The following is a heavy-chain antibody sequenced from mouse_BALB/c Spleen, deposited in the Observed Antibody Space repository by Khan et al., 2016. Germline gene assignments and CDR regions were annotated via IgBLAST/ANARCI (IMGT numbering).Heavy chain of an antibody. CDR1: GYPFTNYG. CDR2: INTNTGEP. D-gene: IGHD2-2*01. J-gene: IGHJ4*01. V-gene: IGHV9-3*02. CDR3: ARWFGYHALDY. Sequence: QIQLVQSGPELKKPGETVKISCKASGYPFTNYGIHWVKQAPGKGLKWTGWINTNTGEPTYAEEFKGRFAFSLESSASTAYLQINNHNNEDTATDYWARWFGYHALDYWCQGTTVTVSS.